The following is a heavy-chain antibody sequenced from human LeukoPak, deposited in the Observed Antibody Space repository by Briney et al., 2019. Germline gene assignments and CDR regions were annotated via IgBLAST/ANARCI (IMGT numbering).Heavy chain of an antibody. V-gene: IGHV4-61*02. CDR2: IYTSGST. J-gene: IGHJ3*02. CDR3: ARDLYYSDSSGSYLCGFEI. Sequence: SETLSLTCTVYAGSTSSVSSYWSWIRQPAWNGLDWIGRIYTSGSTNYNPSLKRRVTISLATSKTQFCLKLTSVTAAYTAVYYCARDLYYSDSSGSYLCGFEIWGQGTMVTVAS. D-gene: IGHD3-22*01. CDR1: AGSTSSVSSY.